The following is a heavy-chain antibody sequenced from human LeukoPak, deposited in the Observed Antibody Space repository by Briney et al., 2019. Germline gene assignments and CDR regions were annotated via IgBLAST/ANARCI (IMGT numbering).Heavy chain of an antibody. J-gene: IGHJ5*02. Sequence: PSETLSLTCTVSGGSISNYYWSWIRQPAGKGLEWIGRFHSSGSTNFNPSLKSRVTMSADTSQNQFSLRLSSMTAADTAVYYCARVFGYCTTTSCYDWLDPWGQGTLVTVSS. CDR1: GGSISNYY. V-gene: IGHV4-4*07. D-gene: IGHD2-2*01. CDR2: FHSSGST. CDR3: ARVFGYCTTTSCYDWLDP.